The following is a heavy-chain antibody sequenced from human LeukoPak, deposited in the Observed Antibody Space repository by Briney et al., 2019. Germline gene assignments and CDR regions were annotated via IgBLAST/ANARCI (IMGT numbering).Heavy chain of an antibody. CDR3: TTEGVIAAATYGMDV. V-gene: IGHV3-15*01. CDR2: IKSKTDGGTT. Sequence: GGSLRLSCAASGFTFSNAWMSWVRQAPGKGLEWVCRIKSKTDGGTTDYAAPVKGRFTISRDDSKNTLYLQMNSLKTEDTAVYYCTTEGVIAAATYGMDVWGQGTTVTVSS. CDR1: GFTFSNAW. J-gene: IGHJ6*02. D-gene: IGHD6-13*01.